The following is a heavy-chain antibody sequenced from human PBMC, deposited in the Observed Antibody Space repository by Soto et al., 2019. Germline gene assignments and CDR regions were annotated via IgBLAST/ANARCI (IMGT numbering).Heavy chain of an antibody. V-gene: IGHV3-21*01. Sequence: GSLRLSCAGSGFTFSSYSMNWVRQAPGKGLEWVSSISSSSSYIYYADSVKGRFTISRDNAKNSLYLQMNSLRAEDTAVYYCARAVSVFGELSLFDYWGQGTLVTVSS. CDR3: ARAVSVFGELSLFDY. J-gene: IGHJ4*02. D-gene: IGHD3-10*01. CDR2: ISSSSSYI. CDR1: GFTFSSYS.